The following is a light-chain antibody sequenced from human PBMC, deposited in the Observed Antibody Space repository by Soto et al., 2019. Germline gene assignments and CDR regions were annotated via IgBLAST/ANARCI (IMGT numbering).Light chain of an antibody. CDR3: SSHTSIFTLI. CDR2: EVS. V-gene: IGLV2-14*01. J-gene: IGLJ2*01. CDR1: SRDVGNHNY. Sequence: QSALTQPASVSGSPGQSITITCTGTSRDVGNHNYVSWYQQQPGKAPKVIIYEVSNRPSGVSDRFSGSKSGNTASLTISGLQAADEAVYYCSSHTSIFTLIFGGGTKLTVL.